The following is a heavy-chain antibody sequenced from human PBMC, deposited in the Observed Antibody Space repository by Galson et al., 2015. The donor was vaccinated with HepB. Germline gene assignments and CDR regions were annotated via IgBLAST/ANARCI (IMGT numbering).Heavy chain of an antibody. J-gene: IGHJ6*02. D-gene: IGHD2-15*01. Sequence: SLRLSCAASGFTFSNAYMSWVRQAPGRGLEWLGRIKTQTDGGTVDYTAPVKGRFTISRDDSKNTLYLQMNSLKTEDTGVYYCIGPGRGYYYYKGMDVWGQGTTVTVSS. V-gene: IGHV3-15*01. CDR2: IKTQTDGGTV. CDR1: GFTFSNAY. CDR3: IGPGRGYYYYKGMDV.